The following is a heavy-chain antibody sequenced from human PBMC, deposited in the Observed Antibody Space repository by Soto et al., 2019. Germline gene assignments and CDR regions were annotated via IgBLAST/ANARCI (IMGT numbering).Heavy chain of an antibody. V-gene: IGHV3-30-3*01. D-gene: IGHD5-18*01. CDR2: ISYDGSNK. CDR1: GFTFSSSA. Sequence: PGCSLGLCSAACGFTFSSSAMHWVRQATGKGLEWVAVISYDGSNKYYADSVKGRFTISRDNSKNTLYLQMNSLRAEDTAVYYCARAMGEGYSYGFPQYYYYYYGMDVWGQGTTVTVSS. CDR3: ARAMGEGYSYGFPQYYYYYYGMDV. J-gene: IGHJ6*02.